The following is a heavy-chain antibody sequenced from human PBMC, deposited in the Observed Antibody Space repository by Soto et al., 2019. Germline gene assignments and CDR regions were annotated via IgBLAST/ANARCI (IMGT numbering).Heavy chain of an antibody. CDR1: GFTFSSYW. D-gene: IGHD6-19*01. V-gene: IGHV3-23*01. J-gene: IGHJ4*02. CDR3: AKYRYSSGWYVPESDY. CDR2: ISGSGGST. Sequence: GSLRLSCAASGFTFSSYWMSWVRQAPGKGLEWVSAISGSGGSTYYADSVKGRFTISRDNSKNTLYLQMNSLRAEDTAVYYCAKYRYSSGWYVPESDYWGQGTLVTVSS.